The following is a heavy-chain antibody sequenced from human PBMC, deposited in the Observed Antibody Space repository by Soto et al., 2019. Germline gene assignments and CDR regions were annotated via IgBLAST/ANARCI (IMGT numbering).Heavy chain of an antibody. Sequence: SETLSLTCTVSGGSFSGYYWSWIRQSPGKGLEWIGEINHSGGVNYNPSLKSRVTISVDTSKNRVSLNLRSVTAADTSVYYCARGICYYVLGTAATLLDFWGPGTPVTGSS. CDR2: INHSGGV. J-gene: IGHJ4*01. CDR1: GGSFSGYY. V-gene: IGHV4-34*01. CDR3: ARGICYYVLGTAATLLDF. D-gene: IGHD2-15*01.